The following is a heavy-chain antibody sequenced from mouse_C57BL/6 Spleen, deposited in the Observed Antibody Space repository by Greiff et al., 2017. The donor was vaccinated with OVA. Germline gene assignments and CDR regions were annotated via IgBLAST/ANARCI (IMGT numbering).Heavy chain of an antibody. Sequence: QVQLQQPGAELVRPGSSVKLSCKASGYTFTSYWMHWVKQRPIQGLEWIGNIDPSDSETHYNQKFKDKATLTVDKSSSTAYMQLSSLTSEDSAVYYCARHDLEGNYFDDWGQGTTLTVSS. CDR3: ARHDLEGNYFDD. J-gene: IGHJ2*01. V-gene: IGHV1-52*01. CDR2: IDPSDSET. CDR1: GYTFTSYW.